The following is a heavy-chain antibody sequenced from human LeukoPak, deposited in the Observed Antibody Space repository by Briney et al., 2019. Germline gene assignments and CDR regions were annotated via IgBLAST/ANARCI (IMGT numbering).Heavy chain of an antibody. Sequence: GGSLRLSCAASGFSFTTYWMSWVRQAPGKGLEWVANINQGGTERYVDSVKGRFTIPRDNAKNSLYLQMNSLRAEDTAIYYCVREDSYSSGWYGPDYWGQGTLVTVSS. CDR3: VREDSYSSGWYGPDY. D-gene: IGHD6-19*01. V-gene: IGHV3-7*05. CDR1: GFSFTTYW. CDR2: INQGGTER. J-gene: IGHJ4*02.